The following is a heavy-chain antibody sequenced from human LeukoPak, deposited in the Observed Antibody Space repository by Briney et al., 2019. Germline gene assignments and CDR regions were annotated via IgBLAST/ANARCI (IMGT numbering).Heavy chain of an antibody. D-gene: IGHD3-22*01. CDR3: ARALYDSSGYYFDY. CDR1: GFTFSAYS. CDR2: ISGSSIYI. Sequence: GGSLRLSCATSGFTFSAYSMNWVRQAPGKGLEWVSSISGSSIYINYADSVKGRFTISSDNAKNSLYLQMNGLRAEDTAVYYCARALYDSSGYYFDYWGQGTLVTVSS. V-gene: IGHV3-21*01. J-gene: IGHJ4*02.